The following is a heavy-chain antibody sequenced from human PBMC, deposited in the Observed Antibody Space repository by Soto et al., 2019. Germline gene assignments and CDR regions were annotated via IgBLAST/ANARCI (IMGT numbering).Heavy chain of an antibody. Sequence: EVQLVESGGGLVKPGGSLRLSCAASGFTSSSYTMNWVRQAPGKGLEWVSSISSSSNYIYYADSVKGRFTISRDNAKNSLYLQMNSLRAEDTAVYYCARGYDSFDYWGQGTLVTVSS. V-gene: IGHV3-21*01. CDR1: GFTSSSYT. D-gene: IGHD3-22*01. CDR2: ISSSSNYI. J-gene: IGHJ4*02. CDR3: ARGYDSFDY.